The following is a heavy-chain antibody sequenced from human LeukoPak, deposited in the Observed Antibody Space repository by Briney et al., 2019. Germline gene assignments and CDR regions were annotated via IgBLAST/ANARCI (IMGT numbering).Heavy chain of an antibody. CDR2: IYTSGST. V-gene: IGHV4-61*02. Sequence: SETLSLTCTVSGGSISSGSYYWSWIRQPAGKGLEWIGRIYTSGSTNYNPSLKSRVTISVDTSKNQCSLKLSSVTAADTAVYYCARVEMATITEYYYYMDVWGKGTTVTVSS. CDR1: GGSISSGSYY. D-gene: IGHD5-24*01. J-gene: IGHJ6*03. CDR3: ARVEMATITEYYYYMDV.